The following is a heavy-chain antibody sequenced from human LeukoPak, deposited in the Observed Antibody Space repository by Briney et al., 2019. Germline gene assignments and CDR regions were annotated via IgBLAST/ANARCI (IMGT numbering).Heavy chain of an antibody. CDR2: IYPRDGST. Sequence: RQAPGXGLEWMGMIYPRDGSTSYAQKFQGRVTVTRDTSTSTVHMELSGLRSEDTAVHYCERDQEGFDYWGQGTLVTVSS. CDR3: ERDQEGFDY. J-gene: IGHJ4*02. V-gene: IGHV1-46*01.